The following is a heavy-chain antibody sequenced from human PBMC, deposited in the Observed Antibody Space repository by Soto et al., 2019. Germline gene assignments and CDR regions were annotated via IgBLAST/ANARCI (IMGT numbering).Heavy chain of an antibody. D-gene: IGHD6-6*01. V-gene: IGHV4-59*01. Sequence: QVQLQESGPGLVKPSETLSLTCSVSGASISDYYWSWIRQPPEKGLEWLAYIYDSGGTSYNPSLRSRVTISVDTSKNQLSLRLTSVTAADTAMYYCARLGGAARPLSAFDIWGQGTIVTVSS. CDR1: GASISDYY. J-gene: IGHJ3*02. CDR3: ARLGGAARPLSAFDI. CDR2: IYDSGGT.